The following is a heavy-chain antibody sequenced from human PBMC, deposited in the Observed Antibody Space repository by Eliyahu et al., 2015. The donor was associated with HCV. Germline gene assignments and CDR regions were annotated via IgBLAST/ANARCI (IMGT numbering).Heavy chain of an antibody. J-gene: IGHJ5*02. V-gene: IGHV4-59*01. Sequence: QVQLQESGPGLXKPSETLSLTCTVSGGSITTYYWSWIRQPPGKGLEGIGYIHYRGXPNHNPSLKSRVTISVDXSXNQFSLNLTSVTAADXAVYYCASGGGGIAVAGTGGWFDPWGQGTLVTVSS. CDR2: IHYRGXP. CDR1: GGSITTYY. CDR3: ASGGGGIAVAGTGGWFDP. D-gene: IGHD6-19*01.